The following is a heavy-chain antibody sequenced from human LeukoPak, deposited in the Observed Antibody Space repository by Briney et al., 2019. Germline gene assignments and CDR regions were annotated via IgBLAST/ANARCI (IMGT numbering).Heavy chain of an antibody. Sequence: SETLSLTCAAYGGSFSGYYWSWIRQPPGKGLEWIGEINHSGSTNYNPSLKSRVTISVDTSKNQFSLKLSSVTAADTAVYYCARVSYSGYDFPYYYYYYYMDVWGKGTTVTVSS. J-gene: IGHJ6*03. V-gene: IGHV4-34*01. CDR2: INHSGST. CDR1: GGSFSGYY. CDR3: ARVSYSGYDFPYYYYYYYMDV. D-gene: IGHD5-12*01.